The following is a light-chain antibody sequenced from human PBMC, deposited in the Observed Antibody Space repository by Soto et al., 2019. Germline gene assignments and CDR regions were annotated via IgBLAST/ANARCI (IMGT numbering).Light chain of an antibody. Sequence: EIELTQSPGTLSLSPGERATLSCRASQSVSSSYLAWYQQKPGQAPRLLIYAASSKATGIPDRFGGSGSGTDFTLTISRLEPDDFAVYYCQQYGSSPQTFGQGTKVEIK. V-gene: IGKV3-20*01. CDR2: AAS. CDR3: QQYGSSPQT. J-gene: IGKJ1*01. CDR1: QSVSSSY.